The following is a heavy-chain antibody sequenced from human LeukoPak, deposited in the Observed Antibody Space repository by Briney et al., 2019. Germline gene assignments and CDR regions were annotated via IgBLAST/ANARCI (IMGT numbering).Heavy chain of an antibody. V-gene: IGHV1-2*02. CDR1: GGTFSSYA. CDR3: ARVQQWLEYYFDY. Sequence: ASVKVSCKASGGTFSSYAISWVRQAPGQGLEWMGWINPNSGGTNYAQKFQGRVTMTRDTSISTAYMELSRLRSDDTAVYYCARVQQWLEYYFDYWGQGTLVTVSS. CDR2: INPNSGGT. D-gene: IGHD6-19*01. J-gene: IGHJ4*02.